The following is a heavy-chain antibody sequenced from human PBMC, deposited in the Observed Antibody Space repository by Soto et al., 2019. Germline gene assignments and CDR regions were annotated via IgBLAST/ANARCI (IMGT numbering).Heavy chain of an antibody. CDR2: ISYDGSHK. J-gene: IGHJ6*02. Sequence: PGGSLRLSCAASGFTFTTYGMHWVRQAPGKGLEWVAVISYDGSHKYCADSVKGRFTISRDNSKNTLYLQMNSLRAEDAAIYYCAKDERTYFYYYGMDVWGQGTTVTVSS. CDR1: GFTFTTYG. V-gene: IGHV3-30*18. CDR3: AKDERTYFYYYGMDV.